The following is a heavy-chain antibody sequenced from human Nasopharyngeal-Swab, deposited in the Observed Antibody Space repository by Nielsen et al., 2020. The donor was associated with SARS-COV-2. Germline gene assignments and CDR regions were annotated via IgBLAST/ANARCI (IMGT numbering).Heavy chain of an antibody. CDR2: IYYSGDT. CDR1: EGSIIPFY. CDR3: ARAGGSSELFDF. D-gene: IGHD6-6*01. Sequence: SETLSLTCTVSEGSIIPFYWNWIRQPPGKAPEWIGFIYYSGDTVYNPSLTSRVSISLDRSQSQFSLNLKSVTPADTAVYYCARAGGSSELFDFWGQGILVTVSS. V-gene: IGHV4-59*01. J-gene: IGHJ4*02.